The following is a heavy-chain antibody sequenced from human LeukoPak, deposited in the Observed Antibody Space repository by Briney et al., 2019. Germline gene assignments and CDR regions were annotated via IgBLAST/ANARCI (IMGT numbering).Heavy chain of an antibody. J-gene: IGHJ4*02. CDR2: INHSGST. V-gene: IGHV4-34*01. Sequence: NPSETLSLTCAVYGGSFSGYYWSWIRQPPGKGLEWIGEINHSGSTNYNPSLKSRVTISVDTSKNQFSLKLSSVTAADTAVYYCARGVELTGAEDYWGQGTLVTVSS. D-gene: IGHD1-1*01. CDR3: ARGVELTGAEDY. CDR1: GGSFSGYY.